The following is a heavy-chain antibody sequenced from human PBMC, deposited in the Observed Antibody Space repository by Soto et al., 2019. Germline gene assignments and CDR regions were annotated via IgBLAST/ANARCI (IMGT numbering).Heavy chain of an antibody. J-gene: IGHJ6*02. CDR1: GYSFPSYW. CDR3: ALWFGELFPYYYGMDV. CDR2: IDPSDSYT. Sequence: LKISCKGSGYSFPSYWISWVRQMPGKGLEWMGRIDPSDSYTNYSPSFQGHVTISADKSISTAYLQWSSLKASDTAMYYCALWFGELFPYYYGMDVWGQGTTVTVSS. V-gene: IGHV5-10-1*01. D-gene: IGHD3-10*01.